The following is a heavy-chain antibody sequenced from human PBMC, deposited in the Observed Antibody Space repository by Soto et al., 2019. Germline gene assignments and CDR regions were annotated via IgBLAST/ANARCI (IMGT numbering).Heavy chain of an antibody. Sequence: EVQLVESGGGLVQPGESLRLSCAASGFTSSDHYMDWVRQAPGKGLEWVGRIRNKANSDTTEYAASVKGRFTISRDDSKNSVYLQMDSLKTDDTAVYYCTRGGPYGESPLGWLDPWGQGTLVIVSS. V-gene: IGHV3-72*01. CDR3: TRGGPYGESPLGWLDP. D-gene: IGHD4-17*01. CDR1: GFTSSDHY. CDR2: IRNKANSDTT. J-gene: IGHJ5*02.